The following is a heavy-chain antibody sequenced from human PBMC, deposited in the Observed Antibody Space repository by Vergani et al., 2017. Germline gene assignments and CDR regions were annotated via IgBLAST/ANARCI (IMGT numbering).Heavy chain of an antibody. CDR2: IYYSGST. Sequence: QVQLQESGPGLVKPSETLSLTCTVSGGSISSHYWSWIRQPPGKGLEWIGDIYYSGSTNYKPSLKSRVTISVETSKNKFSLKLSSVTAADTAVYYCARSDGCSSTSCYDDAFDIWGQGTMVTVSS. V-gene: IGHV4-59*11. CDR1: GGSISSHY. D-gene: IGHD2-2*01. CDR3: ARSDGCSSTSCYDDAFDI. J-gene: IGHJ3*02.